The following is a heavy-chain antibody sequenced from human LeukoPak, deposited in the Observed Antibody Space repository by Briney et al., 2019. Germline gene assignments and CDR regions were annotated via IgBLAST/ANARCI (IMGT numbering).Heavy chain of an antibody. J-gene: IGHJ3*02. V-gene: IGHV4-59*01. CDR3: ARDLVTVTKGFDI. CDR1: GGSISPYF. D-gene: IGHD4-17*01. Sequence: SETLSLTCTVSGGSISPYFWSWIRQPPGKGLEWIGYISYTGSTNYNPSLKSRFTISVDTSKNQFSLQLTSVTAADTAVYYCARDLVTVTKGFDIWGQGTMVSVSS. CDR2: ISYTGST.